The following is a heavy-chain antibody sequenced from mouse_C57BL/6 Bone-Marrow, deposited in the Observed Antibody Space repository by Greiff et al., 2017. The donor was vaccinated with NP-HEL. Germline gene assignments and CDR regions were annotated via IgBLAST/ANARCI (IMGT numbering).Heavy chain of an antibody. CDR3: ARRVNNYAWYFDV. Sequence: QVQLKESGAELAKPGASVKLSCKASGYTFTSYWMHWVKQRPGQGLEWIGYINPSSGYTKYNQKFKDKATLTADKSSSTAYMQLSSLTYEDSAVYDCARRVNNYAWYFDVWGTGTTVTVSS. D-gene: IGHD5-2*01. V-gene: IGHV1-7*01. CDR2: INPSSGYT. CDR1: GYTFTSYW. J-gene: IGHJ1*03.